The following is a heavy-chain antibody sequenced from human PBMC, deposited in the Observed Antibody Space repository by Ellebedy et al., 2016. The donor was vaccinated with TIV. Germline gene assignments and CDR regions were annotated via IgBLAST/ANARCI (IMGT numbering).Heavy chain of an antibody. V-gene: IGHV1-69*13. CDR3: AVGADLIKPDAFDI. D-gene: IGHD3-10*01. CDR1: EGTFSSSA. CDR2: IIPIFGTA. Sequence: SAKVSCXASEGTFSSSAISWVRQAPGQGLEWMGGIIPIFGTANYAQKFQGRVTITADESTSTAYMELSSLRSEDTAVYYCAVGADLIKPDAFDIWGQGTMVTVSS. J-gene: IGHJ3*02.